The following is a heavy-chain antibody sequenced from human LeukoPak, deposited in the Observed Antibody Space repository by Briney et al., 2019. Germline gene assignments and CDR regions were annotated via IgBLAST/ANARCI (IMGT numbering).Heavy chain of an antibody. V-gene: IGHV7-4-1*02. J-gene: IGHJ4*02. CDR3: ASFFCTSALCYYLDY. CDR2: INTNTGNP. D-gene: IGHD2-8*01. CDR1: GYTFTSNA. Sequence: ASVKVSCKASGYTFTSNALGWVRQAPGQGLEWMGWINTNTGNPTYAQGFTGRSVFSLDTSDNTAYLQISSLQAEDTAVYSCASFFCTSALCYYLDYWGQGTLVTVSS.